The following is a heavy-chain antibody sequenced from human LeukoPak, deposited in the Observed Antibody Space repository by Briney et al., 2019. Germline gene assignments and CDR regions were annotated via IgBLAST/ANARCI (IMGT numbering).Heavy chain of an antibody. CDR1: GFTVSSNS. J-gene: IGHJ4*02. CDR3: ASMYSSGWYYFDY. Sequence: GGSLRLSCTVSGFTVSSNSMSWVRQAPGKGLEWVSFIYSAGSTHYSDSVKGRFTISIDNSKNTLYLQMNSLRAEDTAVYYCASMYSSGWYYFDYWGQGTLVTVSS. CDR2: IYSAGST. D-gene: IGHD6-19*01. V-gene: IGHV3-53*01.